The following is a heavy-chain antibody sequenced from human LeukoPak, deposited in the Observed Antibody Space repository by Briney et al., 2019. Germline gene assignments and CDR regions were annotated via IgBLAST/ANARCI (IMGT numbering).Heavy chain of an antibody. V-gene: IGHV3-53*01. CDR2: IYSGGST. CDR3: ARILRSTPVDAFDI. D-gene: IGHD4-17*01. CDR1: GFTVSSNY. Sequence: GGSLRLSCAASGFTVSSNYMSWVRQAPGKGLEWVSVIYSGGSTYYADSVKGRFTISRDNSKNTLYLQMNSLRSEDTAVYYCARILRSTPVDAFDIWGQGTMVTVSS. J-gene: IGHJ3*02.